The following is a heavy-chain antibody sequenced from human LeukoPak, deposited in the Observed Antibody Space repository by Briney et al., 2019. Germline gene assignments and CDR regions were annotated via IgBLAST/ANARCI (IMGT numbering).Heavy chain of an antibody. V-gene: IGHV3-7*01. CDR1: GFTFSNYW. J-gene: IGHJ3*01. CDR3: ARDLDTYVVLTAYDTFDV. Sequence: QPGGSLRLSCEGSGFTFSNYWMTWVRQAPEKGLEWVANIKSSGSEKHYADSVEGRFTISRDNAKNSLYLQMNSLRAEDTAVYYCARDLDTYVVLTAYDTFDVWGQGTMVTVSS. D-gene: IGHD2-21*02. CDR2: IKSSGSEK.